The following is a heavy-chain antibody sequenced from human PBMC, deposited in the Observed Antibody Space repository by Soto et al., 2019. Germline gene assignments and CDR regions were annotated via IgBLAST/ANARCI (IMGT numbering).Heavy chain of an antibody. CDR1: GFTFSSYS. Sequence: EVQLVESGGGLVKPGGSLRLSCAASGFTFSSYSMNWVRQAPGKGLEWVSSISSSSSYIYYADSVKGRFTISRDNAKNSLYLQMNSLRAEDTAVYYCASRSSGLYFQHWGQGTLVTVSS. V-gene: IGHV3-21*01. CDR3: ASRSSGLYFQH. J-gene: IGHJ1*01. D-gene: IGHD3-22*01. CDR2: ISSSSSYI.